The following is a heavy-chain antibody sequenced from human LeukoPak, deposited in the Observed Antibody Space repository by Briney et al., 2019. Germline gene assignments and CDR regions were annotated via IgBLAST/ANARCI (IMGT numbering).Heavy chain of an antibody. D-gene: IGHD3-22*01. CDR3: AKDRRHYYDSSGSTYYFDY. J-gene: IGHJ4*02. CDR2: ISYDGSNK. CDR1: GFTFSSYG. V-gene: IGHV3-30*18. Sequence: GGSLRLSCAASGFTFSSYGMHWVRQAPGKGLEWVAVISYDGSNKYYADSVKGRFTISRDNSKYTLYLQMNSLRAEDTTVYYCAKDRRHYYDSSGSTYYFDYWGQGTLVTVSS.